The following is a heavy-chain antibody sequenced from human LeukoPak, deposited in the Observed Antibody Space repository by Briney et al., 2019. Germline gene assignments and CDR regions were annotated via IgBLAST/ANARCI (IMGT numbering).Heavy chain of an antibody. V-gene: IGHV3-30*02. D-gene: IGHD6-19*01. CDR2: IRYDGSNK. CDR1: GFTFSSYG. Sequence: GGSLRLSCAASGFTFSSYGMHWVRQAPGKGLEWVAFIRYDGSNKYYADSVKGRFTISRDNSKNTLYLQMNSPRAEDTAVYYCAKVAGTANWFDPWGQGTLVTVSS. J-gene: IGHJ5*02. CDR3: AKVAGTANWFDP.